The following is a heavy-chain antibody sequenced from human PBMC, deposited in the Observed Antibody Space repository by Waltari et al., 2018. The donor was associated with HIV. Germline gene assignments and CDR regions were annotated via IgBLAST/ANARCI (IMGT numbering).Heavy chain of an antibody. D-gene: IGHD6-19*01. CDR1: GGSISDPTYY. J-gene: IGHJ4*02. V-gene: IGHV4-39*01. CDR2: IYYSGST. CDR3: ARLHSSGWYFDH. Sequence: QLQLQESGPGLVKPSETLSLTCTVSGGSISDPTYYWGWIRQPPGKGLEWVGSIYYSGSTYYNPSLKSRVTISVDTSKSQFSLRLTSVTAADAALYYCARLHSSGWYFDHWGQGTLVTVSS.